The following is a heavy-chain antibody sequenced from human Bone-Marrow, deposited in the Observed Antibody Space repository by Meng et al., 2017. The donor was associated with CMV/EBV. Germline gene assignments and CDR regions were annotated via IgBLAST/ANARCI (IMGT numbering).Heavy chain of an antibody. CDR3: ARVSRSGYDGMVDY. D-gene: IGHD5-12*01. CDR2: IYSGGST. V-gene: IGHV3-53*01. Sequence: GESLKISCAASGFTVSSNYMSWVRQAPGKGLEWVSVIYSGGSTYYADSVKGRFTISRDNSKNTLYLQMNSLRAEDTAVYYCARVSRSGYDGMVDYWGQRTLVTVSS. J-gene: IGHJ4*02. CDR1: GFTVSSNY.